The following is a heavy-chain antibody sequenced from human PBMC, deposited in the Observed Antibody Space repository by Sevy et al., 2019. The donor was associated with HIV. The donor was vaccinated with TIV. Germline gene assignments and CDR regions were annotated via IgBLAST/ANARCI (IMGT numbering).Heavy chain of an antibody. V-gene: IGHV3-30-3*01. CDR2: ISYDGSNK. J-gene: IGHJ3*02. Sequence: GGSLRLSCAASGFTFSSYAMHWVRQAPGKGLEWVAVISYDGSNKYYADSVKGRFTISRDNSKNTLYLQMNSLRAEDTAVYYCARAKRERDALDIWGQGTMVTVSS. CDR3: ARAKRERDALDI. CDR1: GFTFSSYA.